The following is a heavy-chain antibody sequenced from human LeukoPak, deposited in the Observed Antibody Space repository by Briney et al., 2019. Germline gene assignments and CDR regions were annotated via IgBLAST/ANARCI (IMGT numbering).Heavy chain of an antibody. CDR1: GFTFNGHS. Sequence: PGRSLRLSCAASGFTFNGHSMHWVRQAPGKGLEWVAHISYDGSNTFFADSVKGRFTISRDNSKNTLYLQMGSLRAEDMAVYYCARDRGDGYNTFDYWGQGTLVTVSS. CDR2: ISYDGSNT. J-gene: IGHJ4*02. D-gene: IGHD5-24*01. CDR3: ARDRGDGYNTFDY. V-gene: IGHV3-30*14.